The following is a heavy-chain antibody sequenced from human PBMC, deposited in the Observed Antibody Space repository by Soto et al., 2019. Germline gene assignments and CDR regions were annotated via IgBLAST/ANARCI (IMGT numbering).Heavy chain of an antibody. CDR1: GFTFSSYA. D-gene: IGHD3-10*01. CDR2: ISYDGSNK. V-gene: IGHV3-30-3*01. Sequence: TGGSLRLSCAASGFTFSSYAMHWVRQAPGKGLEWVAVISYDGSNKYYADSVKGRFTISRDNSKNTLYLQMNSLRAEDTAVYYCARDRADYYGLGRPYYGMDVWGQGTTVTVSS. CDR3: ARDRADYYGLGRPYYGMDV. J-gene: IGHJ6*02.